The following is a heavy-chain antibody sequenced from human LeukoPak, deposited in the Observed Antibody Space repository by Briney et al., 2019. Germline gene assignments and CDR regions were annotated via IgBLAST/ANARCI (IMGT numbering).Heavy chain of an antibody. CDR2: IYYSGSS. CDR1: GGSISSSSSY. D-gene: IGHD3-10*01. Sequence: SETLSLTCSVSGGSISSSSSYWGWIRQPPGKGLEWIGSIYYSGSSFDNPALKSRVTISVDTSKNQFSLKLTSVTAADTAVYYCARVTMVRGVTFDYWGQGTLVTVSS. V-gene: IGHV4-39*01. CDR3: ARVTMVRGVTFDY. J-gene: IGHJ4*02.